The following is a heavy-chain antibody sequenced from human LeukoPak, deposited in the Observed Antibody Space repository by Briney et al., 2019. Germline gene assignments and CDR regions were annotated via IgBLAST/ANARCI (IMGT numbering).Heavy chain of an antibody. CDR3: ARGSVLRFLEWLVSARIFDY. V-gene: IGHV4-34*01. J-gene: IGHJ4*02. Sequence: SETLSLTCAVYGGSFSGYYWSWIRQPPGKGLEWIGEINHSGSTNYNPSLKSRVTISVDTSKNQFSLKLSSVTAADTAVYYCARGSVLRFLEWLVSARIFDYWGQGTLVTVSS. CDR1: GGSFSGYY. D-gene: IGHD3-3*01. CDR2: INHSGST.